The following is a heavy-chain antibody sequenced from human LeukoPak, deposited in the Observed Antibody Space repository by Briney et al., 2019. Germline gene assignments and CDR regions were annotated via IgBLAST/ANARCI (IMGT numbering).Heavy chain of an antibody. Sequence: GGSLRLSCAASGFTFSSYAMSWVRQAPGKGLEWVSAISGSGASTYYADSVKGRFTISRDNSKNTLYLQMNSLRAQDTAVYYLGKGVSITFFSRAWQDYWGKGTLVTVSS. D-gene: IGHD3-3*01. CDR3: GKGVSITFFSRAWQDY. CDR1: GFTFSSYA. V-gene: IGHV3-23*01. J-gene: IGHJ4*02. CDR2: ISGSGAST.